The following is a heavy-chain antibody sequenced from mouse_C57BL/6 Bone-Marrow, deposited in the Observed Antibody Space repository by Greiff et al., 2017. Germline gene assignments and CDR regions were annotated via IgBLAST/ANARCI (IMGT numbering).Heavy chain of an antibody. V-gene: IGHV5-6*01. CDR3: ARLRGNYVEAMDY. CDR2: ISSGGSYT. D-gene: IGHD2-1*01. J-gene: IGHJ4*01. Sequence: EVQLVESGGDLVKPGGSLKLSCAASGFTFSSYGMSWVRQTPDKRLEWVATISSGGSYTYYPDSVKGRFTISRDNAKNTLYLQMSSLKSEDTAMYYCARLRGNYVEAMDYWGQGTSVTVSS. CDR1: GFTFSSYG.